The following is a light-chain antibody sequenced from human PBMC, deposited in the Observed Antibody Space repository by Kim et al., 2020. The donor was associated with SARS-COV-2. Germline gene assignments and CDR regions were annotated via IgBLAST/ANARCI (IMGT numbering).Light chain of an antibody. CDR2: DVS. CDR1: SSDVGGYNY. CDR3: CSYAGSYV. V-gene: IGLV2-11*01. Sequence: SPGQSVTISCTGTSSDVGGYNYVSWYQQHPGKAPKLMIYDVSKWPSGVPDRFSGSKSGNTASLTISGLQAEDEADYYCCSYAGSYVFGTGTKVTVL. J-gene: IGLJ1*01.